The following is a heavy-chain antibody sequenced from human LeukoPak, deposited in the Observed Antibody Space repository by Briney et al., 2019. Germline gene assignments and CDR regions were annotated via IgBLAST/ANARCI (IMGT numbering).Heavy chain of an antibody. Sequence: GGSLRLSCAASGFTFSDYWMHWVRQVPGKGLVWVSRINSDGTSTVYADSVKGRFTMSRNNAKNMLYLEMDSLRAEDTAVYFCAREGLLYYESRVSSFWFAPWAQGTLVTVSS. J-gene: IGHJ5*02. CDR2: INSDGTST. V-gene: IGHV3-74*01. CDR1: GFTFSDYW. CDR3: AREGLLYYESRVSSFWFAP. D-gene: IGHD3-22*01.